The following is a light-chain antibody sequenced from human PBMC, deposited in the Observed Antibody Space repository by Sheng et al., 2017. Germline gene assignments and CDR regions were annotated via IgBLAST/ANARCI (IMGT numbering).Light chain of an antibody. CDR2: ENN. CDR1: SSNIGNNY. Sequence: QLVLTQPPSVSAAPGQKVTISCSGSSSNIGNNYVSWYQQLPGAAPKLLMFENNKRPSGIPDRFSGSKSGTSATLGIAGLQTGDEADYYCGTWDNSLRVGVFGRGTKLTVL. J-gene: IGLJ2*01. CDR3: GTWDNSLRVGV. V-gene: IGLV1-51*02.